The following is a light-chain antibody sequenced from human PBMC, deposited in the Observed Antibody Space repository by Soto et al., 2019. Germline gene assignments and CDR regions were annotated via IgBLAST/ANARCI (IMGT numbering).Light chain of an antibody. CDR3: QQYNSYPVT. Sequence: DIQMTQSPSTLSASVGDRVTITCRASQSISSWLAWYQQKPGKAPNFLIYKASSLESGVPSRFSGSGSGTEFTLTISSLQPDDFATYYGQQYNSYPVTFGGGTKVEIK. CDR1: QSISSW. J-gene: IGKJ4*01. CDR2: KAS. V-gene: IGKV1-5*03.